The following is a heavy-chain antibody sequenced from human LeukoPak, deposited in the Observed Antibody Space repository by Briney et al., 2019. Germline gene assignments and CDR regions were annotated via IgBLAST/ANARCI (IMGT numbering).Heavy chain of an antibody. V-gene: IGHV4-4*02. J-gene: IGHJ3*02. CDR2: IYHSGST. Sequence: PSETLSLTCAVSGGSISSSNWWSWVRPPPGKGLEWIGEIYHSGSTNYNPSLKRRVTISVDKSKNQFSLKLSSVTAADTAVYYCARIGGRYGSGSYYSDAFDIWGQGTMVTVSS. CDR1: GGSISSSNW. D-gene: IGHD3-10*01. CDR3: ARIGGRYGSGSYYSDAFDI.